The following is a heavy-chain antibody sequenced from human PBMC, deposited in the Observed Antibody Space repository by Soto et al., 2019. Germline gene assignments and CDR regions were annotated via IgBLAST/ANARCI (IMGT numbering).Heavy chain of an antibody. D-gene: IGHD4-17*01. V-gene: IGHV3-33*01. CDR2: IWYDGTQK. J-gene: IGHJ4*02. Sequence: GGSLRLSCEASGFTFNTYSIHWVRQPPCKGLEWLAAIWYDGTQKYYADSVKGRFIISRDNSKKTLYLEMNSLRAEDTAVYYCARAGGTTVTGLWHFDSWGQGTLVTVSS. CDR3: ARAGGTTVTGLWHFDS. CDR1: GFTFNTYS.